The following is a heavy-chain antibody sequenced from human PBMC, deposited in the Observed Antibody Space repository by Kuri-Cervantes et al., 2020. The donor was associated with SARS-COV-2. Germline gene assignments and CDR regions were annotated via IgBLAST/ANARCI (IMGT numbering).Heavy chain of an antibody. CDR3: ARDCPGMGCYYYYMDV. CDR1: GFTFDDYG. J-gene: IGHJ6*03. V-gene: IGHV3-20*04. D-gene: IGHD3-10*02. CDR2: INWNGGST. Sequence: GESLKISCAASGFTFDDYGMSWVRQAPGKGLEWVSGINWNGGSTGYADSVKGRFTISRDNAKNSLYLQMNSLRAEDTAVYYCARDCPGMGCYYYYMDVWGKGTTVTVSS.